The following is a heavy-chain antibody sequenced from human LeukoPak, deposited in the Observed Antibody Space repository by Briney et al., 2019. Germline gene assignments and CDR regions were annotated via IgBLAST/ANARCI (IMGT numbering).Heavy chain of an antibody. J-gene: IGHJ4*01. CDR3: ASSYYDILAGPTELNY. Sequence: GGSLRLSCAASGFSFSNYVMHWVRQAPGKGLEWVALIWYDGTNKYYADSVKGRFTVSRDNSKNTLFLQMNRLRVEDTAVYYCASSYYDILAGPTELNYWGQGTLVTVSS. CDR2: IWYDGTNK. CDR1: GFSFSNYV. D-gene: IGHD3-9*01. V-gene: IGHV3-33*01.